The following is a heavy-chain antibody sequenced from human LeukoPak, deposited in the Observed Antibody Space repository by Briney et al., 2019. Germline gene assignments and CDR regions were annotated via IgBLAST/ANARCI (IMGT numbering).Heavy chain of an antibody. J-gene: IGHJ5*02. CDR3: ARGASTTVVTTKGPWFDP. CDR1: GYTFTSYY. CDR2: INPNSGGT. V-gene: IGHV1-2*02. Sequence: ASVKVSCKASGYTFTSYYMHWVRQAPGQGLEWMGWINPNSGGTNYAQKFQGRVTMTRDTSISTAYMELSRLRSDDTAVYYCARGASTTVVTTKGPWFDPWGQGTLVTVSS. D-gene: IGHD4-23*01.